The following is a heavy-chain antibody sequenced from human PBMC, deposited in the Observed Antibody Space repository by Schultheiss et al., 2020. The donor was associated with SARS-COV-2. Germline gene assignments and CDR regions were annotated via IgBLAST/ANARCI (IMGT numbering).Heavy chain of an antibody. CDR1: GGSISSGGYY. Sequence: SETLSLTCTVSGGSISSGGYYWSWIRQPPGKGLEWIGEINHSGSTYYNPSLKSRVTISVDTSKNQFSLKLSSVTAADTAVYYCAKSYYYDSSGYYIGTWFDPWGQGTLVTVSS. J-gene: IGHJ5*02. CDR2: INHSGST. D-gene: IGHD3-22*01. V-gene: IGHV4-30-2*05. CDR3: AKSYYYDSSGYYIGTWFDP.